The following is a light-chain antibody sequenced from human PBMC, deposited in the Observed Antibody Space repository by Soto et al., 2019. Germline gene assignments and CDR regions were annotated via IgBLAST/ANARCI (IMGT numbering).Light chain of an antibody. V-gene: IGKV3-15*01. J-gene: IGKJ5*01. CDR3: QQYNNWPHT. Sequence: EIVMTQSPVTLSVSPGERATLSCRASQSVSSNLAWYQQIPGQAPRLLFYGASTRATGIPARFSGGGSGTEFTLTVSSLQSEDFALYYCQQYNNWPHTFGQGTRLEIK. CDR2: GAS. CDR1: QSVSSN.